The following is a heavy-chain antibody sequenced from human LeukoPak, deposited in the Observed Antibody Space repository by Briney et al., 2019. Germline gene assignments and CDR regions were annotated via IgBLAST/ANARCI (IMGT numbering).Heavy chain of an antibody. CDR3: ARESGIAAAGPFDH. J-gene: IGHJ4*02. CDR2: IYTSGST. Sequence: SETLSLACTASGGSISSGSYYWSWIRQPAGKGLEWIGRIYTSGSTNYNPSLKSRVTMSVDTSKNQFSLKLSSVTAADTALYYCARESGIAAAGPFDHWGQGTLVTVSS. D-gene: IGHD6-25*01. V-gene: IGHV4-61*02. CDR1: GGSISSGSYY.